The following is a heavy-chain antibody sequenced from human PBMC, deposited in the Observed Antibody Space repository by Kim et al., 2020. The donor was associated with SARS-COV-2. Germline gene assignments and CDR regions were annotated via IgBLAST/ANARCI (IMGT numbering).Heavy chain of an antibody. Sequence: SETLSLTCAVSGGSFSGFNWWTWVRQSPGKGLEWIGDVSHSGASNYNPSLKSRVTIFLDKSNSNFSLNLNSVTAADTAVYFCARNQMDCTTDICYGHWF. D-gene: IGHD2-8*01. CDR1: GGSFSGFNW. CDR2: VSHSGAS. J-gene: IGHJ5*01. V-gene: IGHV4-4*02. CDR3: ARNQMDCTTDICYGHWF.